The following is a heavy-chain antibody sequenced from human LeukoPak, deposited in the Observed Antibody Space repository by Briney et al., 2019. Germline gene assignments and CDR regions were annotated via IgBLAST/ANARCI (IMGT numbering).Heavy chain of an antibody. CDR3: ARGGGVNYYGSGLFDY. V-gene: IGHV1-18*01. Sequence: GASVKVSCKASGYTFTSYGISWVRQAPGQGLEWMGWISAYNGNTNYAQKLQGRVTMTTDTSTSTAYMELRSLRSDDTAVCYCARGGGVNYYGSGLFDYWGQGTLVTVSS. CDR2: ISAYNGNT. CDR1: GYTFTSYG. J-gene: IGHJ4*02. D-gene: IGHD3-10*01.